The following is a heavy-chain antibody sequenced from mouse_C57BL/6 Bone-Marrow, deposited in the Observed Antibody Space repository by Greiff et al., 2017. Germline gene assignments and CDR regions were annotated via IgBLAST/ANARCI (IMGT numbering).Heavy chain of an antibody. D-gene: IGHD1-1*01. CDR3: TRYVLLDY. J-gene: IGHJ2*01. CDR2: IDPETGGT. V-gene: IGHV1-15*01. CDR1: GYTFTDYE. Sequence: QVQLQQSGAELARPGASVTLSCKASGYTFTDYEMHWVKQTPVHGLEWIGYIDPETGGTAYNQKFKGKAILTADKSSSTAYMQLRSLTSEDSAVYYGTRYVLLDYWGQGTTLTVSS.